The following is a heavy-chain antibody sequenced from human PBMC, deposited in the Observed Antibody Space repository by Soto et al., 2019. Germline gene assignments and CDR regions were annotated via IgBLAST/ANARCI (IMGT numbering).Heavy chain of an antibody. CDR1: GFTFSSYA. Sequence: GGSLRLSCAASGFTFSSYAMHWVRQAPGEGLEWGAVISFHGTNKNYADSVKGRFTISRDNSNNTVFLEMNSLRPEDTAMYYCARDGRAYSGQDSLDFWGQGTPVTVSS. CDR3: ARDGRAYSGQDSLDF. CDR2: ISFHGTNK. J-gene: IGHJ4*02. V-gene: IGHV3-30-3*01. D-gene: IGHD5-12*01.